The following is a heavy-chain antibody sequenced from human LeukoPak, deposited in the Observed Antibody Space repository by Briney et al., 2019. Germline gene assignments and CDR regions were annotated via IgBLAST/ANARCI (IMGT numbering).Heavy chain of an antibody. D-gene: IGHD3-10*01. CDR1: GITVSNYG. CDR3: AERGVVIRVILVGFHKEAYYFDS. V-gene: IGHV3-23*01. CDR2: ISDSGGRT. Sequence: GGSLRLSCAVSGITVSNYGMSWVRQAPGKGLEWVAGISDSGGRTNYADSVKGRFTISRDNPKNTLYLQMNSLRAEDTAVYFCAERGVVIRVILVGFHKEAYYFDSWGQGALVTVSP. J-gene: IGHJ4*02.